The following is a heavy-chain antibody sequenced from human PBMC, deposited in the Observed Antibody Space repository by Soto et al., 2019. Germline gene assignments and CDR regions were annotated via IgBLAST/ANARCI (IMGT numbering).Heavy chain of an antibody. CDR3: ARIQLGSDAFYI. Sequence: EVQLVESGGGLVKPGGSLRLSCAASGFTFSRYSMNWVRTAPGKGLEWVSSISSSSSYIYYADSVKGRFTISRDNAKNSLYLQMNSLRAEDTAVYYCARIQLGSDAFYIWGQGTMVTVSS. J-gene: IGHJ3*02. CDR1: GFTFSRYS. CDR2: ISSSSSYI. V-gene: IGHV3-21*01. D-gene: IGHD6-6*01.